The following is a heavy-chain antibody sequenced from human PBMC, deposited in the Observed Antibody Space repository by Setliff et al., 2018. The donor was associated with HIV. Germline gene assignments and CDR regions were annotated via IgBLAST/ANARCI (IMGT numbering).Heavy chain of an antibody. D-gene: IGHD2-2*01. CDR3: ARWCAAAGCYPAIYHFDS. CDR2: IDTDNGYR. Sequence: ASVKVSCKASGYTFSEYAIHWVHQAPGQRLEWMGRIDTDNGYRRYSPKLQGRVTITKDTSANTAYMELRGLRSEDTAVYYCARWCAAAGCYPAIYHFDSWGQGTLVTAPQ. J-gene: IGHJ4*02. CDR1: GYTFSEYA. V-gene: IGHV1-3*04.